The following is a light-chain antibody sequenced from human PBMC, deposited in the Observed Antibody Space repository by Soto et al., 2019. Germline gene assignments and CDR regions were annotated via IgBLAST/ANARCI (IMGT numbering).Light chain of an antibody. CDR2: ATF. Sequence: EIVLTQSPGTLSLSPGERATLSCRASRSVGSRFLACYQQKPGQPPRLLISATFSRATGIPDRFSGRGSGTDFTLTISRLDPEDFAVYYWQQYGSPPTCTFGQGTKVDIK. CDR3: QQYGSPPTCT. J-gene: IGKJ1*01. CDR1: RSVGSRF. V-gene: IGKV3-20*01.